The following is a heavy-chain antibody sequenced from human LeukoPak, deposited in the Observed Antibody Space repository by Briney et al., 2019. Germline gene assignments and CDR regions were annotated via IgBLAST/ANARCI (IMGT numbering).Heavy chain of an antibody. CDR1: GYSFTSYW. CDR3: ARTLCGGDCYNGYMDV. J-gene: IGHJ6*03. D-gene: IGHD2-21*01. V-gene: IGHV5-51*01. Sequence: GESLKISCKGSGYSFTSYWIGWVRQMPGKGLEWMGIIYPGDSDTRYSPSFQGQVTISADKSISTAYLQWSSLKASDTGMYYCARTLCGGDCYNGYMDVWGKGTTVTVSS. CDR2: IYPGDSDT.